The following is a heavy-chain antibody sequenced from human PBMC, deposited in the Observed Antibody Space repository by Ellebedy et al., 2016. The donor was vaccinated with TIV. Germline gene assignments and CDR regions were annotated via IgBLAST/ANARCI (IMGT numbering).Heavy chain of an antibody. CDR1: GFIFSQYV. J-gene: IGHJ4*02. Sequence: GGSLRLXXAASGFIFSQYVMHWVRQAPGKGLEWVAMISDDGNRKYYVDSVKGQFTISRDNSKNTLYLQMNSLRAEDTAVYYCARASLRSMPGWGQGTLVTVSS. D-gene: IGHD2-2*01. V-gene: IGHV3-30-3*01. CDR2: ISDDGNRK. CDR3: ARASLRSMPG.